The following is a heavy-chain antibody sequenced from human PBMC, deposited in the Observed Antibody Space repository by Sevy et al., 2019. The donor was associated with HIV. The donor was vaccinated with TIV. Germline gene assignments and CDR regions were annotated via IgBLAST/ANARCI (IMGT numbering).Heavy chain of an antibody. D-gene: IGHD2-15*01. CDR3: AKGARCSGGRCHSRGAFDI. V-gene: IGHV3-23*01. CDR2: ISGSGGST. J-gene: IGHJ3*02. Sequence: GGSLRLSCAASGFTFSSYAMSWVRQAPGKGLEWVSAISGSGGSTYYADSAKGRFTISRDNSKDTLYLQMNSLRAEDTAVYYCAKGARCSGGRCHSRGAFDIWGQGIMVTVSS. CDR1: GFTFSSYA.